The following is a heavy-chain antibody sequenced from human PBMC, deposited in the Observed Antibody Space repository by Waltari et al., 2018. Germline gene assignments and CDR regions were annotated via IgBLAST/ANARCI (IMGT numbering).Heavy chain of an antibody. V-gene: IGHV3-74*01. CDR1: GFTPTSSW. Sequence: EAQLVESWGGLVQPGGHLRRSFAAPGFTPTSSWMHWVRQAPGQGPVWVSRIKGDVSSRTYVDAVKGRFTISTDSAQNTMYLQMNSLRVDDTAVYYCARDHTYRIDYWGQGTPVTVSS. J-gene: IGHJ4*02. CDR3: ARDHTYRIDY. CDR2: IKGDVSSR.